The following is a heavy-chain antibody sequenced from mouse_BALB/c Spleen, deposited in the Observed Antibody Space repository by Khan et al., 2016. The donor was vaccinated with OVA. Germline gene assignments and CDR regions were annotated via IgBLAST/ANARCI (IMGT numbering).Heavy chain of an antibody. Sequence: EVELVESGPGLVKPSQSLSLTCTVTGYSITSGYAWNWIRQFPGNKLEWMGYISYSGSTNYNPSLKSRISITRDTSKNQFFLQLNSVTTEDTAACYCARSASIKYWGQGNPLTVSS. D-gene: IGHD1-2*01. CDR1: GYSITSGYA. J-gene: IGHJ2*01. CDR3: ARSASIKY. V-gene: IGHV3-2*02. CDR2: ISYSGST.